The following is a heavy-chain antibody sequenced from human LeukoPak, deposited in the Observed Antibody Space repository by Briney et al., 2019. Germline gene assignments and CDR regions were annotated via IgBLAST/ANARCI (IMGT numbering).Heavy chain of an antibody. CDR3: ARRHDYGADY. J-gene: IGHJ4*02. CDR2: IHYIRTS. CDR1: GGSISSTSSY. Sequence: KSSETLSLTCTVSGGSISSTSSYWGWIRQPPRKRLGWIGSIHYIRTSYYTPSLKSRVTISLDTSKNQFSQKLSSVTAADTAVYYCARRHDYGADYWGQGTLVTVSS. D-gene: IGHD4-17*01. V-gene: IGHV4-39*01.